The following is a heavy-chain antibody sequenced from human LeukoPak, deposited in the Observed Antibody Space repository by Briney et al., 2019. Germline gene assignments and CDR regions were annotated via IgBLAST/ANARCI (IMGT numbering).Heavy chain of an antibody. CDR1: GGSFSGYY. Sequence: SETLSLTCAVYGGSFSGYYWSWIRQPPGKGLEWIAEINHSGSTKYNPSLKSRVTISVDTSKNQFSLKLSSVTAADTAVYYCARGRVLLWFPGFDPWGQGTLVTVSS. D-gene: IGHD3-10*01. J-gene: IGHJ5*02. CDR3: ARGRVLLWFPGFDP. V-gene: IGHV4-34*01. CDR2: INHSGST.